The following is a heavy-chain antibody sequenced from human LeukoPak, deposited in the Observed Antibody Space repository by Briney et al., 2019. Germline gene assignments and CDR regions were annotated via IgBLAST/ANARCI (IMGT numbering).Heavy chain of an antibody. D-gene: IGHD1-26*01. CDR3: ARGAVVGATCFDY. CDR2: IHYSGST. Sequence: SETLSLTCTVSGGSISSSSYYWGWIRQPPGKGLEWIGSIHYSGSTYYNPSLKSRVTISVDTSKNQFSLKLSSVTAADTAVYYCARGAVVGATCFDYWGQGTLVTVSS. J-gene: IGHJ4*02. V-gene: IGHV4-39*07. CDR1: GGSISSSSYY.